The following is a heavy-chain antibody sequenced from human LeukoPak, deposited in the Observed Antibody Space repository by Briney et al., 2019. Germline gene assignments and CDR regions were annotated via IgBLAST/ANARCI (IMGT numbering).Heavy chain of an antibody. J-gene: IGHJ4*02. CDR2: ISGSGGST. CDR3: AKDLSYGSGIDY. CDR1: GFTFSSYA. Sequence: PGGSLRLSCAASGFTFSSYAMSWVRQAPGKGLEWVSAISGSGGSTYYADSVKGRFTISRDNSKNTLYLQMNSLRAEDTPVYYCAKDLSYGSGIDYWGQGTLVTVSS. D-gene: IGHD3-10*01. V-gene: IGHV3-23*01.